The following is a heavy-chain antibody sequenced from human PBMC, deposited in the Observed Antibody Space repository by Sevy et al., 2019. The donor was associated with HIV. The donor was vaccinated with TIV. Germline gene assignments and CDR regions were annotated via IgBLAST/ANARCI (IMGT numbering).Heavy chain of an antibody. J-gene: IGHJ6*02. CDR2: ISGKGRSK. CDR1: GFTFSGYA. V-gene: IGHV3-23*01. Sequence: GGSLRLSCAVSGFTFSGYAMNWVRQAPGKGLEWVSAISGKGRSKNYADSVEGRFTISRDNSKNTLYLQMNSLRAEDTAVDYGAKTINSGVGVVPAANYYYYGMDVWGQGTTVTVSS. D-gene: IGHD2-2*01. CDR3: AKTINSGVGVVPAANYYYYGMDV.